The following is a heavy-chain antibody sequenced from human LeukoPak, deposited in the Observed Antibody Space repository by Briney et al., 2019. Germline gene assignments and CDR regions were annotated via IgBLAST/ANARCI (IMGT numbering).Heavy chain of an antibody. D-gene: IGHD4-17*01. CDR2: IIPIFGTA. CDR1: GGTFSSYA. CDR3: ASSDYGDYRFDY. V-gene: IGHV1-69*05. Sequence: SVKVSCKASGGTFSSYAISWVRQAPGQGLEWMGRIIPIFGTANCAQKFQGRVTITTDESTSTAYMELSSLRSEDTAVYYCASSDYGDYRFDYWGQGTLVTVSS. J-gene: IGHJ4*02.